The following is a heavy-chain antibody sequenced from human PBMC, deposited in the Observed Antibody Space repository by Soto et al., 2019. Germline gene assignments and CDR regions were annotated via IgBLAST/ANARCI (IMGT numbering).Heavy chain of an antibody. J-gene: IGHJ6*02. Sequence: QVQLVESGGGVVQPGRSLRLSCAASGFTFSSYGIHWVRQAPGKGLEWVAVIWYDGSNKYYADSVKGRFTISRDNSKNTLYLQMNSLRAEDTAVYYCARDRSSSVLNYYYYYGMDVWGQGTTVTVSS. D-gene: IGHD6-6*01. CDR3: ARDRSSSVLNYYYYYGMDV. CDR1: GFTFSSYG. V-gene: IGHV3-33*01. CDR2: IWYDGSNK.